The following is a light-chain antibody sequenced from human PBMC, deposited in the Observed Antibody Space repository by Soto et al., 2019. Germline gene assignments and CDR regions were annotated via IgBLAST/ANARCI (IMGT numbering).Light chain of an antibody. CDR2: GAS. CDR3: HQYSSSRRT. Sequence: EIVLTQSPATLSLSPGERATLSCRASQSVSSYLAWYQQKPGQAPRLLIYGASNRAAGIPDRFSGSGSGTDFTLTISRLEPEDFAVYYCHQYSSSRRTFGQGTKVEIK. CDR1: QSVSSY. J-gene: IGKJ1*01. V-gene: IGKV3-20*01.